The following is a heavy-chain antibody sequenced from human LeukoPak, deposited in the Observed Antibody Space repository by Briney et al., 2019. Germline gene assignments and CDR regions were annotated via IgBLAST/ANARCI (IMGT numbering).Heavy chain of an antibody. CDR2: INSDGSST. D-gene: IGHD5-24*01. J-gene: IGHJ4*02. V-gene: IGHV3-74*01. Sequence: GGSLRLSCAASGFTFSSYWMHWVRQAPGKGLVWVSRINSDGSSTSYADSVKGRFTISRDNAENSLYLQMDSLRAEDTAVYYCVRDRLGDWYIRDFDSWGQGTLVTVSS. CDR3: VRDRLGDWYIRDFDS. CDR1: GFTFSSYW.